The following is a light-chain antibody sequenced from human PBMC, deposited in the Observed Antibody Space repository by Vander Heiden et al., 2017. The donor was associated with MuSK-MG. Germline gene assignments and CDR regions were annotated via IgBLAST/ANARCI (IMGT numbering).Light chain of an antibody. CDR1: RSLLHSDGRTY. CDR3: MQSIQIPST. J-gene: IGKJ1*01. Sequence: EIVMTQTPLSLSVTQGQPASTSCKSSRSLLHSDGRTYFYWYLQTPGQPPQLLIYEVSNRFSGVSDRFSGSGSGTDFTLKISRVEAEDVGVYYCMQSIQIPSTFGQGTKVEIK. V-gene: IGKV2D-29*01. CDR2: EVS.